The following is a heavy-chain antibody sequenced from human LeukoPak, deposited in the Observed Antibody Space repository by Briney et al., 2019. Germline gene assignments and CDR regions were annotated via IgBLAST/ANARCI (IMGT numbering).Heavy chain of an antibody. J-gene: IGHJ4*02. V-gene: IGHV1-2*02. CDR1: GYTFTTFA. CDR2: INPNIGGT. D-gene: IGHD1-26*01. CDR3: ARVRSPGSGRPDFDY. Sequence: ASVKVSCKASGYTFTTFAMNWVRQAPGQGLEWMGWINPNIGGTHYAQKFRGRVTMTRDTSISTAYMELSRLRSDDTAVYYCARVRSPGSGRPDFDYWGQGTLVTVSS.